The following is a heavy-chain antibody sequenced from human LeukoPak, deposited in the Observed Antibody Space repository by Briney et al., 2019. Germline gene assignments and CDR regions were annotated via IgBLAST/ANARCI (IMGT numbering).Heavy chain of an antibody. CDR1: GFIFSNYA. CDR2: IGGSGGST. CDR3: ARGQLWFDY. D-gene: IGHD5-18*01. V-gene: IGHV3-23*01. Sequence: TGGSLRLSCAASGFIFSNYAMSWVRQAPGQGLERVSPIGGSGGSTYYADSVKGRFTISRDNSKNTLYLQMDSLRAEDTAVYYCARGQLWFDYWGQGTLVTVSS. J-gene: IGHJ5*01.